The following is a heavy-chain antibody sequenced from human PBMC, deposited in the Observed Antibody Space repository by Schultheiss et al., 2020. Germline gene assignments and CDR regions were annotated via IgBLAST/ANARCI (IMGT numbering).Heavy chain of an antibody. J-gene: IGHJ4*02. V-gene: IGHV1-8*01. CDR3: ARVKVTFGGVIVDFDY. CDR1: GYTFASYD. D-gene: IGHD3-16*02. CDR2: MNPQRGNT. Sequence: ASVKVSCKASGYTFASYDINWVRQASGQGLEWMGWMNPQRGNTGYAQKFQGRVTMTRNTSISTVYMELSSLRSEDTAVYYCARVKVTFGGVIVDFDYWGQGTLVTVSS.